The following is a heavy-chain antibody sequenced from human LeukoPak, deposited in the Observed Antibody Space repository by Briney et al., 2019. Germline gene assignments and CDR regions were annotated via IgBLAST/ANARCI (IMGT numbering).Heavy chain of an antibody. D-gene: IGHD4-11*01. CDR2: IWYDGSNK. CDR1: GFTFSSYG. Sequence: PGRSLRLSCAASGFTFSSYGMHWVRQAPGKGLEWVAVIWYDGSNKYYADSVKGRFTISRDNSKNTLYLQMNSLRAEGTAVYYCAKAGPTTRTRKYYFDYWGQGTLVTVSS. CDR3: AKAGPTTRTRKYYFDY. J-gene: IGHJ4*02. V-gene: IGHV3-33*06.